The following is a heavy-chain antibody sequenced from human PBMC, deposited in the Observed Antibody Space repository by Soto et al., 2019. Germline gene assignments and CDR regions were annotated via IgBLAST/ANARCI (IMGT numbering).Heavy chain of an antibody. V-gene: IGHV1-18*04. CDR3: ARNYDFWSGYYSSGMDV. J-gene: IGHJ6*02. D-gene: IGHD3-3*01. CDR2: ISAYNGNT. CDR1: GYTFTSYG. Sequence: ASVKVSCTASGYTFTSYGISWVRQAPGQGLEWMGWISAYNGNTNYAQKLQGRVTMTTDTSTSTAYMELRSLRSDDTAVYYCARNYDFWSGYYSSGMDVWGQGTTVTVSS.